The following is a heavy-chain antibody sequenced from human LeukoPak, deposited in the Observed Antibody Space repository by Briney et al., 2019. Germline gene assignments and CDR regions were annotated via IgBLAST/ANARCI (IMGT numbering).Heavy chain of an antibody. CDR1: GLAFSDYT. CDR3: ARERCSSTSCYAYYYYGMDV. D-gene: IGHD2-2*01. Sequence: PGGSLRLSCVASGLAFSDYTMNWVRQAPGKGLEWVSSISSSSSYIYYADSVKGRFTISRDNAKNSLYLQMNSLRAEDTALYYCARERCSSTSCYAYYYYGMDVWGQGTTVTVSS. CDR2: ISSSSSYI. J-gene: IGHJ6*02. V-gene: IGHV3-21*04.